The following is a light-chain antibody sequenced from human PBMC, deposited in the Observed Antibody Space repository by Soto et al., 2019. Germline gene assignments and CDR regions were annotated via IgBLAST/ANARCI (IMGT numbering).Light chain of an antibody. Sequence: DIQMTQSPSALSASVGDTVTVTCRASQAIGNHLAWFQQQPGKVPQRLIFSVSTLQIGAPSRFSGCGSETDFTLTITNLQPEDFASYFCLQHYTYPPTVGGGT. CDR1: QAIGNH. CDR2: SVS. CDR3: LQHYTYPPT. J-gene: IGKJ4*01. V-gene: IGKV1-17*03.